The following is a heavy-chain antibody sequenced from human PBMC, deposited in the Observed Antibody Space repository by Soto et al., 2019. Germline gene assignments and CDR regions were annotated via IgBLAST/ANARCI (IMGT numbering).Heavy chain of an antibody. V-gene: IGHV1-18*04. CDR3: ATDPYCGSAPVCIALEA. CDR2: ISAYNGNT. J-gene: IGHJ6*02. D-gene: IGHD2-21*01. Sequence: ASVNVSFKAPGYPFTSSCFSWVRQAPGQCLELMGWISAYNGNTLYAHKFKGRVTITTDTSTSTAYMELGSLRSDDTAVYYCATDPYCGSAPVCIALEAWGQGTTVSVSS. CDR1: GYPFTSSC.